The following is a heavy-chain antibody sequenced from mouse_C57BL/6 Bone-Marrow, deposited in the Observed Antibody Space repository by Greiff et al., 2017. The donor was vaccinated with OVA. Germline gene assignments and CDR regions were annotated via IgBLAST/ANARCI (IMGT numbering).Heavy chain of an antibody. D-gene: IGHD2-1*01. CDR3: TRAENYGNYVFAY. J-gene: IGHJ3*01. CDR1: GYTFTDYE. V-gene: IGHV1-15*01. Sequence: QVQLQQSGAELVRPGASVTLSCKASGYTFTDYEMHWVKQTPVHGLEWIGAIDPETGGTAYNQKFKGKAILTADKSSSTAYMELRSLTSEDSAVYYCTRAENYGNYVFAYWGQGTLVTGAA. CDR2: IDPETGGT.